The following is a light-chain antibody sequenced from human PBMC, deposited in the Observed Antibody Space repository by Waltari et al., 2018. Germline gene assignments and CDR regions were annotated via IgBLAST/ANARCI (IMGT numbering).Light chain of an antibody. J-gene: IGKJ1*01. CDR1: QSVSKS. V-gene: IGKV3-20*01. Sequence: EIVLTQSPGTLSLSPGERATLSCRASQSVSKSLAWYQQKPGQAPRLLIYDASTRATGIPDRFSGSGWGTDFSLTISRLEPEDFAVYYCQKYGTLPATFGQGTKVQ. CDR2: DAS. CDR3: QKYGTLPAT.